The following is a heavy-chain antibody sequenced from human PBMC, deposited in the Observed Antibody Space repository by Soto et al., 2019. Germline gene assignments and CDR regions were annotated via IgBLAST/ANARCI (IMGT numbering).Heavy chain of an antibody. D-gene: IGHD2-8*01. J-gene: IGHJ6*02. CDR3: ARTPTYDGMDV. V-gene: IGHV4-39*01. Sequence: PSETLSRTCTVSGGSISSSSYYWGWIRQPPGKGLEWIGSIYYSGSTYYNPSLKSRVTISVDKSKKQFSLKLSSVTAEDTAVYYCARTPTYDGMDVWGQGPTV. CDR1: GGSISSSSYY. CDR2: IYYSGST.